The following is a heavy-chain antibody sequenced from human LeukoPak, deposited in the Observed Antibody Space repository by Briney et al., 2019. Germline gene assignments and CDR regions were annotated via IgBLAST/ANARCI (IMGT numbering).Heavy chain of an antibody. J-gene: IGHJ4*02. Sequence: GASVTVSFKASGYTFTVYYMHWVRQAPGQGLEWMGWINPNSGGTNYAQKFQGRVTMTRDTSISTAYMELSRLRSDDTAVYYCARMGIAARRPLGYWGQGTLVTVSS. CDR3: ARMGIAARRPLGY. D-gene: IGHD6-6*01. CDR2: INPNSGGT. CDR1: GYTFTVYY. V-gene: IGHV1-2*02.